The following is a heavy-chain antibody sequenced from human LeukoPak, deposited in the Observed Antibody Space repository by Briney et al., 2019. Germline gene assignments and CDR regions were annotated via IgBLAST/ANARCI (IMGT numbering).Heavy chain of an antibody. CDR3: ARASPIVGATNYFDY. CDR1: GGTFSSYA. D-gene: IGHD1-26*01. CDR2: IIPILGIA. J-gene: IGHJ4*02. Sequence: SVKVSCKASGGTFSSYAISWVRQAPGQGLEWMGRIIPILGIANYAQKFQGRVTITAEKSTSTAYMELSSLRSEDTAVYYCARASPIVGATNYFDYWGQGTLVTVSS. V-gene: IGHV1-69*04.